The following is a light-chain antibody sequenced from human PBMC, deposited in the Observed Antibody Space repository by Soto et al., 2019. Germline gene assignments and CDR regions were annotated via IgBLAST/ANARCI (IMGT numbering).Light chain of an antibody. CDR3: QQLNTFPRT. J-gene: IGKJ1*01. CDR1: QGIRSY. V-gene: IGKV1-9*01. CDR2: AAT. Sequence: DIQLTQSPSFLSAFVGDRVTITCRARQGIRSYLAWYQQRPGRAPRFLIHAATTLQSGVPSRYSASGSGTRFTLTMSSRQPEDYATYYCQQLNTFPRTFGQGTTVEI.